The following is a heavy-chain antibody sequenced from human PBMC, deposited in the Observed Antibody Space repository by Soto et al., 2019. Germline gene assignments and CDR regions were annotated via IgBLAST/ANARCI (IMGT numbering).Heavy chain of an antibody. D-gene: IGHD3-3*01. J-gene: IGHJ4*02. CDR2: IKEDGSES. V-gene: IGHV3-7*01. CDR3: ARAQSSTSGCLDS. CDR1: GFTFSSHW. Sequence: GGPLRLSCRDSGFTFSSHWMSWVRQAPGKGLEWVANIKEDGSESHYGDSLKGRLIISRDNSKSSLYLELNNLSAEDTAVYYRARAQSSTSGCLDSWGQGTLVTLS.